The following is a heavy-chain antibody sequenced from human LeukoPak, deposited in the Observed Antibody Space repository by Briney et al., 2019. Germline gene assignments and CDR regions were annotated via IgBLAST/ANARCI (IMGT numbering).Heavy chain of an antibody. CDR2: IKPDGSGK. J-gene: IGHJ3*02. Sequence: GGSLRLSCAASGFTFSNYCMSWVRQTPAKGLEWVAKIKPDGSGKSYVDSVKGRFTISRDNAKNTLYLQMSSLRIEDTALYYCATFSSGNYPKERFDSWGEGTMVIVSS. D-gene: IGHD3-22*01. CDR3: ATFSSGNYPKERFDS. V-gene: IGHV3-7*01. CDR1: GFTFSNYC.